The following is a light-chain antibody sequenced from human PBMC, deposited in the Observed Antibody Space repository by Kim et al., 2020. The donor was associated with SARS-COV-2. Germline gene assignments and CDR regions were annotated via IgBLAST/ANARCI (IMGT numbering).Light chain of an antibody. CDR1: KLGDKY. Sequence: SYELTQPPSVSVFPGQTASINCSGDKLGDKYACWYQQKPGQSPVLVIYQDSKRPSGIPERFSGSNSGNTATLTIRGTQAMDEADYYCQAWDSSTAVFGGG. V-gene: IGLV3-1*01. CDR3: QAWDSSTAV. CDR2: QDS. J-gene: IGLJ3*02.